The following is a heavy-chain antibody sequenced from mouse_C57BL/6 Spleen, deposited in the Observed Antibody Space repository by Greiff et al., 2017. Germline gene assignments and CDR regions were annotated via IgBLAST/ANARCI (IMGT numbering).Heavy chain of an antibody. CDR2: IWSAGST. CDR1: GFSLTSYG. D-gene: IGHD2-4*01. J-gene: IGHJ1*03. Sequence: VQLQESGPDLVAPSQSLSITCTVSGFSLTSYGVHWVRQPPGKGLEWLVVIWSAGSTTYNSALKSRLSISKDNSKSQVFLKMNSLQTDDTAMYYCARQPYDYVYFDVWGTGTTVTVSS. V-gene: IGHV2-6-2*01. CDR3: ARQPYDYVYFDV.